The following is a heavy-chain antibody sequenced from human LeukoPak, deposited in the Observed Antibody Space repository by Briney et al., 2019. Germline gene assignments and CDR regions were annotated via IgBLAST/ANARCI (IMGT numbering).Heavy chain of an antibody. V-gene: IGHV4-31*03. CDR2: IYYSGST. Sequence: SETLSLTCTVSGGSISSGGYYWSWIRQHPGKGLEWIGYIYYSGSTYYNPSLKSRVTISVDTSKNQFSLKLSSVTAADTAVYYCARLYSSGLYSDYWGQGTLVTVSS. CDR1: GGSISSGGYY. CDR3: ARLYSSGLYSDY. D-gene: IGHD6-19*01. J-gene: IGHJ4*02.